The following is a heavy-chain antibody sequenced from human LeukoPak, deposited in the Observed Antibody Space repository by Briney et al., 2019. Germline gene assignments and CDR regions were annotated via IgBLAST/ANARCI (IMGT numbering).Heavy chain of an antibody. D-gene: IGHD3-22*01. CDR2: IYYSGST. Sequence: SETLSLTCTVSGGSISSYYWSWIRQPPGKGLEWIGYIYYSGSTNYNPSLKSRVTISVDTSKNQFSLKLSSVTAADTAVYYCARPSYYDSSGCPPDAFDIWGQGTMVTGSS. CDR3: ARPSYYDSSGCPPDAFDI. J-gene: IGHJ3*02. V-gene: IGHV4-59*08. CDR1: GGSISSYY.